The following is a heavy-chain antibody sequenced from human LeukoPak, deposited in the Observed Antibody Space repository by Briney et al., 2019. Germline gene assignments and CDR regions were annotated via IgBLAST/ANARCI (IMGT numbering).Heavy chain of an antibody. Sequence: GGSLRLSCAASGFTFSSYGMHWVRQAPGKGLEWVAFIRYDGSNKYYADSVKGRFTISRHNSKNTLYLQMNSLRAEDTAVYYCAKAIVGYYDSSGYPVDYWGQGTLVTVSS. J-gene: IGHJ4*02. CDR3: AKAIVGYYDSSGYPVDY. V-gene: IGHV3-30*02. CDR2: IRYDGSNK. D-gene: IGHD3-22*01. CDR1: GFTFSSYG.